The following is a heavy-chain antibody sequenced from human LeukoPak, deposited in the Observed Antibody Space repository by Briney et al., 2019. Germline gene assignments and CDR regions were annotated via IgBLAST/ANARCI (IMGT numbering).Heavy chain of an antibody. D-gene: IGHD1-26*01. CDR3: AVDVGATNGRFDS. CDR2: IYYSGST. V-gene: IGHV4-31*03. CDR1: GGSTSSGYYY. Sequence: SETLTLTCTVSGGSTSSGYYYWSWIGQRQGKGLEWIGYIYYSGSTYYNPSLKSRVTISVDTSKNQFSLKLSSVTAADTAVYYCAVDVGATNGRFDSWGQGTLVTVSS. J-gene: IGHJ5*01.